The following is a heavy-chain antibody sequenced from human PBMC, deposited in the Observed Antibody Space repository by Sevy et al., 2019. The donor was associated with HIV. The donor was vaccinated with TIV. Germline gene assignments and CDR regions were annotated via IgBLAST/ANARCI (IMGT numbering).Heavy chain of an antibody. CDR2: TYYMSKWYN. CDR1: GDSVSSNSAA. CDR3: AREARDGYNFNFDY. D-gene: IGHD5-12*01. Sequence: SQTLSLTCAISGDSVSSNSAAWYWIRQSPSRGLEWLGRTYYMSKWYNDYAVSVKSRITINPDTSKNQFSLQLNSVTPEDTAVYYCAREARDGYNFNFDYWGQGTLVTVSS. J-gene: IGHJ4*02. V-gene: IGHV6-1*01.